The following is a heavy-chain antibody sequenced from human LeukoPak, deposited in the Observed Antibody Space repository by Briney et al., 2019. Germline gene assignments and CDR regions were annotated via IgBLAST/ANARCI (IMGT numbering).Heavy chain of an antibody. CDR2: ISGSGGST. D-gene: IGHD3-10*01. V-gene: IGHV3-23*01. Sequence: ETGGSLRLSCAASGFTFSSYAMSWVRQAPGKGLEWVSAISGSGGSTYYADSVKGRFTISRDNSKNTLYLQMNSLRAEDTAVYDCAKDSGGVLWFGDFDPGYWGQGTLVTVSS. CDR3: AKDSGGVLWFGDFDPGY. J-gene: IGHJ4*02. CDR1: GFTFSSYA.